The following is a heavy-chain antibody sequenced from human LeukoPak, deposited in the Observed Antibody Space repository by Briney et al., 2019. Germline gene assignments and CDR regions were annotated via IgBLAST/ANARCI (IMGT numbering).Heavy chain of an antibody. V-gene: IGHV3-23*01. CDR2: ITKSGDST. J-gene: IGHJ3*02. D-gene: IGHD6-13*01. CDR1: GFTFSAFG. Sequence: AGGSLRLSCAASGFTFSAFGMNWVRQAPGKGLEWVSTITKSGDSTYYVDSVKGRFTISRDNSKNTLYLQMNSLRAEDTAKYYCAKDGYFDIWGQGTMVTVSS. CDR3: AKDGYFDI.